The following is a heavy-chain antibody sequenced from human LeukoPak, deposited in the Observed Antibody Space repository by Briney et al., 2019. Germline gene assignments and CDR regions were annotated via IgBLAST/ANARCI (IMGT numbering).Heavy chain of an antibody. Sequence: ASVKVSCKASGYTFTSYGISWVRQAPGQGLEWMGWISAYNGNTNYAQKLQGRVTMTTDTSTSTAYMELRSLRSDDTAVYYCARDWRESEWEPRPFDYWGQGTLVTVSS. CDR3: ARDWRESEWEPRPFDY. V-gene: IGHV1-18*01. CDR2: ISAYNGNT. CDR1: GYTFTSYG. J-gene: IGHJ4*02. D-gene: IGHD1-26*01.